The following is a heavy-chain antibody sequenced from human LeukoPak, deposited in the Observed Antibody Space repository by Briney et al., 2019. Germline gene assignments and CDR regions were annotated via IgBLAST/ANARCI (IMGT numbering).Heavy chain of an antibody. CDR1: GGSFSGYY. CDR2: INYSGST. CDR3: ARGRSLARGIGYYRGDRRGASYYFDY. Sequence: PSETLSLTCAVDGGSFSGYYWSWIRQPPGKGLEWIGEINYSGSTNYNPSLKSRVTISVDTSKNQFSLKLSSVTAADTAVYYCARGRSLARGIGYYRGDRRGASYYFDYWGQGTLVTVSS. J-gene: IGHJ4*02. V-gene: IGHV4-34*01. D-gene: IGHD3-22*01.